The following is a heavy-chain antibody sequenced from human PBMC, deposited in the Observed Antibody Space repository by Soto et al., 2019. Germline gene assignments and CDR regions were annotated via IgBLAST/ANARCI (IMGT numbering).Heavy chain of an antibody. Sequence: SVKVSCKASGGTFSSYAVSWVRQAPGQGLEWMGGIIPIFGTANYAQKFQGRVTITADKSTSTAYMELSSLRSEDTAVYYCASSKDCSSTSCYEPLDYYYYGMDVWGQGTTVTVSS. CDR3: ASSKDCSSTSCYEPLDYYYYGMDV. V-gene: IGHV1-69*06. J-gene: IGHJ6*02. D-gene: IGHD2-2*01. CDR2: IIPIFGTA. CDR1: GGTFSSYA.